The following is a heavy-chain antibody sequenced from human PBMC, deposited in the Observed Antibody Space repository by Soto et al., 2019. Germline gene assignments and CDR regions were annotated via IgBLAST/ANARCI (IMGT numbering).Heavy chain of an antibody. D-gene: IGHD5-18*01. CDR1: GYIFRDYY. V-gene: IGHV1-2*02. J-gene: IGHJ3*02. CDR2: MNPKSGGT. Sequence: QVQLVQSGAEVKMPGASVKVSCKASGYIFRDYYTHLVRQAPGQGLEWMGWMNPKSGGTYFAQKFQCRVTLNRDTSINTAYMEVNSLTSDDQAVYYCTRESIEYSYGLYDAFDIWGQGTRVTVSS. CDR3: TRESIEYSYGLYDAFDI.